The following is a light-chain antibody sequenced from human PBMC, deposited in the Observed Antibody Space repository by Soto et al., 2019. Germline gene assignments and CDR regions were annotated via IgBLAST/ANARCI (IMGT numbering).Light chain of an antibody. V-gene: IGKV3-20*01. CDR1: QSVSSSY. CDR2: GAS. J-gene: IGKJ2*01. Sequence: EIVLTQSPGTLSLSPGERATLSCRASQSVSSSYLAWYQQKPGQAPRLLIYGASGRATGIPDRFSGSGSGAEVTLTISRLEPEDFSVYYCQQYGSSPMYTFGQGTKLEIK. CDR3: QQYGSSPMYT.